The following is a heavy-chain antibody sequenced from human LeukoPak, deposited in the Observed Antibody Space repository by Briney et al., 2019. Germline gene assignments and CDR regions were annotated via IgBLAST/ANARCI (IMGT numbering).Heavy chain of an antibody. Sequence: PSETLSLTCAVCGESFSGFYWTWLRQPLGKGLEWIGEVDHSGGTNYNPSLKSRVTISADTSKNQFSLKMTSITVADTAVYYCARARGTVAIDYWGQGTLVTVSS. J-gene: IGHJ4*02. V-gene: IGHV4-34*01. CDR1: GESFSGFY. D-gene: IGHD5-12*01. CDR3: ARARGTVAIDY. CDR2: VDHSGGT.